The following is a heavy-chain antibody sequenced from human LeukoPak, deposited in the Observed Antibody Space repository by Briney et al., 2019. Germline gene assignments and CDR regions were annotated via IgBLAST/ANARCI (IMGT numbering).Heavy chain of an antibody. CDR3: AREGRSGWTDGDLKFDY. V-gene: IGHV1-69*13. CDR1: GGTFSSYA. J-gene: IGHJ4*02. Sequence: APVKVSCKASGGTFSSYAISWVRQAPGQGLEWMGGIIPIFGTANYAQKFQGRVTITADESTSTAYMELSSLRSEDAAVYYCAREGRSGWTDGDLKFDYWGQGTLVTVSS. CDR2: IIPIFGTA. D-gene: IGHD6-19*01.